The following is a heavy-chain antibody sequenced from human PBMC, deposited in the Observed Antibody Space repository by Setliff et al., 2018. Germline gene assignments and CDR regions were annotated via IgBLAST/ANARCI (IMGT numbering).Heavy chain of an antibody. CDR2: FYHSGST. CDR1: GGSISSYY. V-gene: IGHV4-59*12. J-gene: IGHJ4*02. D-gene: IGHD2-15*01. CDR3: ARGLNTESWTPLY. Sequence: PSETLSLTCNVSGGSISSYYWTWIRQPPGKGLEWIGYFYHSGSTDYNPSLKGRVTMTSDTSRNQLSLKLTSVSAADTAIYYCARGLNTESWTPLYWSPGTRVTVS.